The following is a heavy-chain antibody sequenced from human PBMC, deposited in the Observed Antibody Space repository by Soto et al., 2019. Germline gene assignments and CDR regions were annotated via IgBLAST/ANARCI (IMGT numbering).Heavy chain of an antibody. CDR2: IYSGGST. CDR3: ARDVNSYDTPKPFGY. V-gene: IGHV3-53*01. CDR1: GFAVSSNY. D-gene: IGHD5-18*01. Sequence: SLRLSCAASGFAVSSNYMGWVRQAPGKGLEWDSVIYSGGSTYYADSVKGRFTISRDNSKNTLYLQMNSLRAEDTAVYYCARDVNSYDTPKPFGYGGQGCRVTVSS. J-gene: IGHJ4*02.